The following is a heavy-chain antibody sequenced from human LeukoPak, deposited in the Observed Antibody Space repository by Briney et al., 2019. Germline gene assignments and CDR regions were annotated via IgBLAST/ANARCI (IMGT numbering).Heavy chain of an antibody. CDR3: ASNYDSSGYPLDY. CDR1: GFTFSSYW. CDR2: IKQDGSEK. J-gene: IGHJ4*02. Sequence: PGGSLRLSCAASGFTFSSYWMSWVRQAPGKGLEWVANIKQDGSEKYYVDSVKGRFTISRDNAKNSLYLQMNSLRAEDAAVYYCASNYDSSGYPLDYWGQGTLVTVSS. D-gene: IGHD3-22*01. V-gene: IGHV3-7*01.